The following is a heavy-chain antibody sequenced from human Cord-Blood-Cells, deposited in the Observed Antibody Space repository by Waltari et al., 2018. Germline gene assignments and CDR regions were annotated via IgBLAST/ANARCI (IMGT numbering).Heavy chain of an antibody. CDR2: IGTAGDT. CDR1: GFTFSSYD. V-gene: IGHV3-13*01. D-gene: IGHD5-12*01. Sequence: EVQLVESGGGLVQPGGSLRLSCAASGFTFSSYDMHWVRKATGKGLEWVSAIGTAGDTYYPGSVKGRFTISRENAKNSLYLQMNSLRAGDTAVYYCARASTRGYSGYDYWGQGTLVTVSS. CDR3: ARASTRGYSGYDY. J-gene: IGHJ4*02.